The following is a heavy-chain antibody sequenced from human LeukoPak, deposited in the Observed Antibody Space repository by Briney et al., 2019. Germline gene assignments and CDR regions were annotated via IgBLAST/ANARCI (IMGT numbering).Heavy chain of an antibody. CDR1: GGSFSGYY. CDR2: INHSGST. D-gene: IGHD3-10*01. Sequence: SGTLSLTCAVYGGSFSGYYWSWIRQPPGKGLEWIGEINHSGSTNYNPSLKSRVTISVDTSKNQFSLKLSSVTAADTAVYYCARRYYGSPYDAFDIWGQGTMVTVSS. CDR3: ARRYYGSPYDAFDI. V-gene: IGHV4-34*01. J-gene: IGHJ3*02.